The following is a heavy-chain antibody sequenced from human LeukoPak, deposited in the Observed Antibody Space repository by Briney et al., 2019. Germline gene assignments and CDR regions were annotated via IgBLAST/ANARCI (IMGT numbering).Heavy chain of an antibody. Sequence: GGSLRLSCAASGFTFSSYAMSWVRQAPGKGLEWVSAISGSGGSTYYADSVKGRFTISRDNSKNTLYLQMNSLRAEDTAVYYCAKESQYSSGWYLWEFDYWGQGTLVTVSS. J-gene: IGHJ4*02. CDR3: AKESQYSSGWYLWEFDY. CDR2: ISGSGGST. CDR1: GFTFSSYA. V-gene: IGHV3-23*01. D-gene: IGHD6-19*01.